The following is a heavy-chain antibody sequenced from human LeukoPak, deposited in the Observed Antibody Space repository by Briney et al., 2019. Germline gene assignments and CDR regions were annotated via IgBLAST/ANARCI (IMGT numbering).Heavy chain of an antibody. J-gene: IGHJ6*02. V-gene: IGHV3-7*01. Sequence: PGGSLRLSCAASGFTFSDCWMSWVRQAPGKGLERVANMNQDGSEINYVHSMKGRFTISRDNARNSLYLQMNSLRAEDTAVYYCARDGIVIRFGGQDVWGQGTTVTVS. D-gene: IGHD3-16*01. CDR1: GFTFSDCW. CDR3: ARDGIVIRFGGQDV. CDR2: MNQDGSEI.